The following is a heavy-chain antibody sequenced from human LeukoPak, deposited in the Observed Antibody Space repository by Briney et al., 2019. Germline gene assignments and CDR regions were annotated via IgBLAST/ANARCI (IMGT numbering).Heavy chain of an antibody. CDR2: INPNSGGT. D-gene: IGHD2-15*01. J-gene: IGHJ4*02. CDR1: GYTFTGYY. Sequence: ASVKVSCKASGYTFTGYYMHWVRQAPGQGLERMGWINPNSGGTNYAQKFQGRVTMTRDTSISTAYMELSRLRSDDTAVYYCASADCSGGSCYIDYWGQGTLVTVSS. CDR3: ASADCSGGSCYIDY. V-gene: IGHV1-2*02.